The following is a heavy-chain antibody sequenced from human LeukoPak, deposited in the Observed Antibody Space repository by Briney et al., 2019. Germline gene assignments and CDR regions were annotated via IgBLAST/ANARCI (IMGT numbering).Heavy chain of an antibody. Sequence: XXXGMXXVRQAXGXXXEXVXXXXXXGSNKYYADSVKGRFTISRDNSKNTLYLQMNSLRAEDTAVYYCAKSEDLYDSSGYYPAGGEYWGQGTLVTVSS. D-gene: IGHD3-22*01. CDR1: XXXG. CDR3: AKSEDLYDSSGYYPAGGEY. CDR2: XXXXGSNK. V-gene: IGHV3-30*18. J-gene: IGHJ4*02.